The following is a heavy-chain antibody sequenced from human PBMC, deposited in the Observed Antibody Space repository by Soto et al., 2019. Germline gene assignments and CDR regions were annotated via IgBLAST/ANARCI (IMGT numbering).Heavy chain of an antibody. CDR3: AGAREYYDCELDP. CDR2: ISNSGST. CDR1: GDSISRGAYY. Sequence: QVQLQESGPGLVKPSQTLSLTCTVSGDSISRGAYYWTWIRQHPVKGLEWIGYISNSGSTYYNPSLKRRLTISLDSAENQVSVRLTSVTAADTAMYYCAGAREYYDCELDPWGQGTLVTVSS. J-gene: IGHJ5*02. V-gene: IGHV4-31*03. D-gene: IGHD3-22*01.